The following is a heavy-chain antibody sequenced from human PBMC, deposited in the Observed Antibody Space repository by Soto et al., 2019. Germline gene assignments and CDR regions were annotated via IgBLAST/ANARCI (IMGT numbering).Heavy chain of an antibody. CDR3: AIEPIGVELSDIWGGYSRCFDY. CDR2: ISAYNGNT. D-gene: IGHD3-16*01. V-gene: IGHV1-18*01. J-gene: IGHJ4*01. CDR1: GYTFTSSG. Sequence: SVKASCKASGYTFTSSGISWVRQAPGQGLEWMRWISAYNGNTNYAQKLQGRVTMTTGTSTSTAYMELRSLRSDDTAVYYCAIEPIGVELSDIWGGYSRCFDYWGQ.